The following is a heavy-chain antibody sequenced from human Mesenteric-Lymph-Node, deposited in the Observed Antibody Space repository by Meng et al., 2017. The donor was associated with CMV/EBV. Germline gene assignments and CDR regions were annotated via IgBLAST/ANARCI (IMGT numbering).Heavy chain of an antibody. CDR3: AKDASSWSSFDY. D-gene: IGHD6-13*01. Sequence: GESLKISCAASGFSFSGYAMSWVRQAPGKGLEWVSGISGSGGSTYYADSVKGRFTVSRDNSKNTLYLEMNGLRAEDAAIYYCAKDASSWSSFDYWGQGTLVTVSS. V-gene: IGHV3-23*01. J-gene: IGHJ4*02. CDR1: GFSFSGYA. CDR2: ISGSGGST.